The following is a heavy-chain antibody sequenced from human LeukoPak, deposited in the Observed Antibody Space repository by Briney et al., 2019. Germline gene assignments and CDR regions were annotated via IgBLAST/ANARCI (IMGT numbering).Heavy chain of an antibody. Sequence: ASVTVSCKASGYTFTGYYMHWVRQAPGQGLEWMGWINPNTGGTNYAQKFQGRVTVTRDTSISTAYMELSRLRSDDTAVYYCARSQYSDFWSGNPKSPYYFDSWGQGTLVTVSS. CDR3: ARSQYSDFWSGNPKSPYYFDS. CDR2: INPNTGGT. J-gene: IGHJ4*02. D-gene: IGHD3-3*01. CDR1: GYTFTGYY. V-gene: IGHV1-2*02.